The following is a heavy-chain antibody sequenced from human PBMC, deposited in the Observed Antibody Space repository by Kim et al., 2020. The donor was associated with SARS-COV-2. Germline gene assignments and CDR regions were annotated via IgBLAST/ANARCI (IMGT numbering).Heavy chain of an antibody. CDR2: IIPIFGTA. D-gene: IGHD6-13*01. CDR1: GGTFSSYA. Sequence: SVKVSCKASGGTFSSYAISWVRQAPGQGLEWMGGIIPIFGTANYAQKFQGRVTITADESTSTAYMELSSLRSEDTAVYYCARVGIAAAGTGRNDYWGQGTLVTVSS. J-gene: IGHJ4*02. V-gene: IGHV1-69*13. CDR3: ARVGIAAAGTGRNDY.